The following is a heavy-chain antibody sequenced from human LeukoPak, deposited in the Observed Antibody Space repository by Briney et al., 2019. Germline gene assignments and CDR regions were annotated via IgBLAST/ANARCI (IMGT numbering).Heavy chain of an antibody. CDR2: ISAYNGNT. J-gene: IGHJ6*03. V-gene: IGHV1-18*01. D-gene: IGHD3-10*01. CDR3: ARGGSGTHYPSYYYYYMDV. Sequence: EASVRVSCKASGYTFTSYGISWVRQAPGQGLEWMGWISAYNGNTNYAQKLQGRVTMTTDTSTSTAYMELRSLRSDDTAVYYCARGGSGTHYPSYYYYYMDVWGKGTTVTVSS. CDR1: GYTFTSYG.